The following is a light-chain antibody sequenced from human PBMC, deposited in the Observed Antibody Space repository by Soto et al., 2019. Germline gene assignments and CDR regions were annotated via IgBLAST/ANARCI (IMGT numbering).Light chain of an antibody. J-gene: IGKJ1*01. V-gene: IGKV1-5*03. Sequence: DIQMIRSPSTLSASVGDRVTITCRASQTISSWLAWYQQKLGKAPKLLIYKASSLEGGVPSRFSGSGSGTEFTLTISSLQPDDSATYYCQQYNGTFGQGTKVEVK. CDR1: QTISSW. CDR3: QQYNGT. CDR2: KAS.